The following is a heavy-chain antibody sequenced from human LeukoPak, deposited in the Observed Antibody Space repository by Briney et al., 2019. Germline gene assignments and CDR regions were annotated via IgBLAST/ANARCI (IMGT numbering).Heavy chain of an antibody. CDR1: ISTFSGSV. V-gene: IGHV3-30*14. Sequence: GGSLRLSCAASISTFSGSVMHWVRRAPRKGRQWVAAISYDGTDEYYADSAKGRFTVFRDNSKNTLYLQMNSLRTEDKAVYYCGRASTWVPGEDSGAYYYPYALDIWGPGTLVTVSP. D-gene: IGHD3-22*01. CDR3: GRASTWVPGEDSGAYYYPYALDI. CDR2: ISYDGTDE. J-gene: IGHJ3*02.